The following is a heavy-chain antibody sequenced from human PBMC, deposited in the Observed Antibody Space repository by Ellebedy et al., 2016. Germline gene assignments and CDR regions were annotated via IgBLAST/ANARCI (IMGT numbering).Heavy chain of an antibody. Sequence: SETLSLXXTVSGGSISSGSYYWSWIRQPPGKGLEWIGYIYYSGSTNYNPSLKSRVTISVDTSKNQFSLKLSSVTAADTAVYYCARSDPYCSGGSCYYKMYYYYYYMDVWGKGTTVTVSS. CDR2: IYYSGST. V-gene: IGHV4-61*01. CDR3: ARSDPYCSGGSCYYKMYYYYYYMDV. D-gene: IGHD2-15*01. J-gene: IGHJ6*03. CDR1: GGSISSGSYY.